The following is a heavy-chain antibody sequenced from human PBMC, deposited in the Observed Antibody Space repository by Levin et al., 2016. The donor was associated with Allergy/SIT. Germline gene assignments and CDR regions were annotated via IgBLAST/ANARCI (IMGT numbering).Heavy chain of an antibody. CDR1: GGTFSSYA. J-gene: IGHJ3*02. D-gene: IGHD5-24*01. CDR3: ARVEEMATIGADAFDI. V-gene: IGHV1-69*13. Sequence: SVKVSCKASGGTFSSYAISWVRQAPGQGLEWMGGIIPIFGTANYAQKFQGRVTITADESTSTAYMELSSLRSEDTAVYYCARVEEMATIGADAFDIWGQGTMVTVSS. CDR2: IIPIFGTA.